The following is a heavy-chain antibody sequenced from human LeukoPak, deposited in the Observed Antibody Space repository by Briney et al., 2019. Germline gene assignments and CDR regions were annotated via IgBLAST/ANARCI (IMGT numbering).Heavy chain of an antibody. CDR1: GSTFSSYW. J-gene: IGHJ4*02. CDR3: AREGLNWNYDYPDY. CDR2: INSDGSST. Sequence: EGSLRLSCAASGSTFSSYWMHWVRQAPGKGLVWVSRINSDGSSTSYADSVKGRFTISRDNAKNTLYLQMNGLRAEDTAVYYCAREGLNWNYDYPDYWGQGTLVTVSS. V-gene: IGHV3-74*01. D-gene: IGHD1-7*01.